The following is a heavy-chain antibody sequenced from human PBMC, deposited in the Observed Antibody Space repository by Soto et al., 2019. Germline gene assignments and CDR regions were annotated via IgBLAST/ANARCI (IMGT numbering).Heavy chain of an antibody. D-gene: IGHD3-16*01. CDR2: ISSSSSYI. J-gene: IGHJ4*02. Sequence: EVQLVESGGGLVKPGGSLRLSCAASGFTFSSYSMNWVRQAPGKGLEWVSSISSSSSYIYYADSVKGRFTISRDNAKNSRYLQMNSLSAEDTAVYYCARAIGLGQGDYWGQGTLVTVSS. CDR3: ARAIGLGQGDY. V-gene: IGHV3-21*01. CDR1: GFTFSSYS.